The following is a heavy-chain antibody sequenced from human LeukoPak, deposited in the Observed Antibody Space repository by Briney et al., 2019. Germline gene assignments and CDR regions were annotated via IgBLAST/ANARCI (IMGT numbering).Heavy chain of an antibody. CDR2: IKRDGSEK. D-gene: IGHD3-22*01. J-gene: IGHJ4*02. CDR1: GLTFSSYW. CDR3: ARRPPLYYDSSGYRTMYYFDY. V-gene: IGHV3-7*01. Sequence: PGGSLRLSCAASGLTFSSYWMRWVRQAPGKGLEWVSNIKRDGSEKYYVDSVKGRFTISRDNAKNSLYLQMNSLRAEDTAVYYCARRPPLYYDSSGYRTMYYFDYWGQGTLVTVSS.